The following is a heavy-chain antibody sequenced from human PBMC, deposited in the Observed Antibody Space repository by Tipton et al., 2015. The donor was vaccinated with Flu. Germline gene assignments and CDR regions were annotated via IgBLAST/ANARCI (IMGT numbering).Heavy chain of an antibody. D-gene: IGHD2-2*01. V-gene: IGHV3-15*01. CDR1: GFTFSNAW. CDR3: TTDGEYCSSTTCYAGGTDY. J-gene: IGHJ4*02. CDR2: IKTKTDGGTT. Sequence: SLRLSCAASGFTFSNAWMNWVRQAPGKGLEWVGRIKTKTDGGTTDYAAPVKGRFTISRDDSKNTLHLQMNSLKTEDTAVYYCTTDGEYCSSTTCYAGGTDYWGQGTLVTVSS.